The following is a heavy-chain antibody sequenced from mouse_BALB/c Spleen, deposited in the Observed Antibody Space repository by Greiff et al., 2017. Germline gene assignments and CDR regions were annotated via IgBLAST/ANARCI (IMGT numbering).Heavy chain of an antibody. CDR1: GFNIKDTY. CDR3: APVYYYGSSSYAMDY. J-gene: IGHJ4*01. V-gene: IGHV14-3*02. Sequence: VQLQQSGAELVKPGASVKLSCTASGFNIKDTYMHWVKQRPEQGLEWIGRIDPANGNTKYDPKFQGKATITADTSSNTAYLQLSSLISEDTAVYYCAPVYYYGSSSYAMDYWGQGTSVTVSS. D-gene: IGHD1-1*01. CDR2: IDPANGNT.